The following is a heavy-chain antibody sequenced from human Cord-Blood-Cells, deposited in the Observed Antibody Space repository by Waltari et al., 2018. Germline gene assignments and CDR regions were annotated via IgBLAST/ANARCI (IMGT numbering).Heavy chain of an antibody. CDR3: ARQGTYSYGRTHYFDD. CDR1: GYSFTSYW. J-gene: IGHJ4*02. Sequence: EVQLVQSGAEVKKPGESLKISCKGSGYSFTSYWIGWVRQMPGKGLEWMGIMYPGDSDTRYSPSFQGQVTISADKSISTAYLQGSSLKASDTAMYYCARQGTYSYGRTHYFDDWGQGTLVTVSS. CDR2: MYPGDSDT. D-gene: IGHD5-18*01. V-gene: IGHV5-51*01.